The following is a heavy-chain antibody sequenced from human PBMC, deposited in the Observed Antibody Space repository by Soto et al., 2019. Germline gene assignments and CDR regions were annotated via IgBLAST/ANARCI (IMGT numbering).Heavy chain of an antibody. Sequence: SETLSLTCAVYGGSFSGYYWSWIRQPPGKGLEWIGEINHRGSTNYNPSLKSRITISVDTSKNQFSLKLSSVTAADTAVYYCGLAGYDILTGYYFDYWGQGTLVTVSS. CDR3: GLAGYDILTGYYFDY. CDR1: GGSFSGYY. CDR2: INHRGST. V-gene: IGHV4-34*01. D-gene: IGHD3-9*01. J-gene: IGHJ4*02.